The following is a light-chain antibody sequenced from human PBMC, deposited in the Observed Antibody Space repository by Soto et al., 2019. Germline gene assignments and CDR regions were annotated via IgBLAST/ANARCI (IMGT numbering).Light chain of an antibody. J-gene: IGKJ1*01. Sequence: EIVLTQSPGTLSLSPGESATLSCRAIQSVSSNYLAWYQQKPGQAPRLLIYGASTRATGIPDRFSGSGSGTDFTLTISRLEPEDSAVYYCQQYGSSPTWTFGQGTKVDIK. CDR2: GAS. CDR1: QSVSSNY. CDR3: QQYGSSPTWT. V-gene: IGKV3-20*01.